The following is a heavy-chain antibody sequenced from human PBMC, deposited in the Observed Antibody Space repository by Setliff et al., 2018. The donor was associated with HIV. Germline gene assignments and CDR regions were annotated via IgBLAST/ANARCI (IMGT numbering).Heavy chain of an antibody. CDR1: GFTLSDYA. D-gene: IGHD1-26*01. J-gene: IGHJ3*02. CDR2: ISYDGTNE. V-gene: IGHV3-30*04. Sequence: GGSLRLSCAASGFTLSDYAMHWVRQAPGKGLEWVAVISYDGTNEYYADSVKGRFTISRDNSKNTLYLQMNSLRAEDTAVYYCARDPGVGSMGQDAFDIWGQGTMVTVS. CDR3: ARDPGVGSMGQDAFDI.